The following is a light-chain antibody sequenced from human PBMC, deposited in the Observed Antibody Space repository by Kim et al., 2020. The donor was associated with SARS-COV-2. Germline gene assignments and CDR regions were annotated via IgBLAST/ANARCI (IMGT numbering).Light chain of an antibody. J-gene: IGKJ2*01. CDR3: HQYMNYPYA. Sequence: SAAVGDGVTISCRASRNVRDWLAWYQQKPGKAPKLLIYKASYLESGVSSRFSGSGSGTEFTLTISSLQPDDSATYHCHQYMNYPYAFGQGTKLEI. V-gene: IGKV1-5*03. CDR2: KAS. CDR1: RNVRDW.